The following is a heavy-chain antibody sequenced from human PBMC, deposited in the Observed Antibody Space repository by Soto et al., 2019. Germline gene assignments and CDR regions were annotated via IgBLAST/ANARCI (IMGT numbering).Heavy chain of an antibody. D-gene: IGHD1-26*01. Sequence: VGSLRLSCAASGFTFSSYGMHWVRQAPGKGLEWVAVIWYDGSNKYYADSVKGRFTISRDNSKNTLYLQMNSLRAEDTAVYYCARFSGSYEIDYWGQGTLVTVSS. J-gene: IGHJ4*02. CDR2: IWYDGSNK. CDR3: ARFSGSYEIDY. CDR1: GFTFSSYG. V-gene: IGHV3-33*01.